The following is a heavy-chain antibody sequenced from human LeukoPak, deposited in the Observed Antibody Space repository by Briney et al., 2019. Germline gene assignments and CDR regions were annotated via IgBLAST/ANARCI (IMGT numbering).Heavy chain of an antibody. CDR3: VRSFDYSQVHDAFDI. CDR2: IWYDGSDK. V-gene: IGHV3-33*01. D-gene: IGHD3-9*01. Sequence: PGGSLRLSCAASGFTLSNYGMHRVRQAPGKGLEWVAVIWYDGSDKYYADSVKGRFTISRGNSKNTLYVQMNSLRVEDTAVYHCVRSFDYSQVHDAFDIWGQGTMVTVSS. CDR1: GFTLSNYG. J-gene: IGHJ3*02.